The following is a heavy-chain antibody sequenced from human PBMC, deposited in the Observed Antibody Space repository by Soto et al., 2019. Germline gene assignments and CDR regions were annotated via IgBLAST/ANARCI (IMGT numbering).Heavy chain of an antibody. V-gene: IGHV3-30*04. J-gene: IGHJ4*02. CDR1: GFTFSSYA. CDR3: ARENDLIVGATPYFDY. Sequence: GGSLRLSCAASGFTFSSYAMHWVRQAPGKGLEWVAVISYDGSNKYYADSVKGRFTISRDNSKNTLYLQMNSLRAEDTAVYYCARENDLIVGATPYFDYWGQGTLVTVSS. D-gene: IGHD1-26*01. CDR2: ISYDGSNK.